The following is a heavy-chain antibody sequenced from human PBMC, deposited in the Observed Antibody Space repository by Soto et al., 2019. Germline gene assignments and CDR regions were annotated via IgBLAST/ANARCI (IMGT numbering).Heavy chain of an antibody. V-gene: IGHV3-23*01. CDR2: ISGSGGST. Sequence: GGSLRLSCAASGFTFSSYAMSWVRQAPGKGLEWVSAISGSGGSTYYADSVKGRFTISRDNSKNTLYLQMNSLRAEDTAVYYWAISWSYYYYMDVWGKGTTVTVSS. D-gene: IGHD6-13*01. CDR3: AISWSYYYYMDV. J-gene: IGHJ6*03. CDR1: GFTFSSYA.